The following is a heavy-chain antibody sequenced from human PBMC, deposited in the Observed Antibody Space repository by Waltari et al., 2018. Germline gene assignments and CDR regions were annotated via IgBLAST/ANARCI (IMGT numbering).Heavy chain of an antibody. CDR2: IYHSGST. CDR1: GYSISSGYY. D-gene: IGHD6-13*01. J-gene: IGHJ4*02. Sequence: QVQLQESGPGLVKPSETLSLTCAVSGYSISSGYYLGRFRQPPGKGLEWIGSIYHSGSTYYNPSLKSRVTISVDTSKNQFSLKLSSVTAADTDVYYCARSHSSSPLLFGYWGQGTLVTVSS. V-gene: IGHV4-38-2*01. CDR3: ARSHSSSPLLFGY.